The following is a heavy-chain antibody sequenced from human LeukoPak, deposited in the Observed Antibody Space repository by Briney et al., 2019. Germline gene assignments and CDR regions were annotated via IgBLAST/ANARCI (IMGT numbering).Heavy chain of an antibody. CDR1: GFTFSGSA. CDR2: IRSKANSHAT. CDR3: TRQDYDFWSGGNDY. Sequence: GGSLRLSCAASGFTFSGSAVHWVRQASGKGLEWVGRIRSKANSHATAYAASVKGRFTISRDDSKNTAYLQMNSLKTGDTAVYYCTRQDYDFWSGGNDYWGQGTLVTVSS. J-gene: IGHJ4*02. V-gene: IGHV3-73*01. D-gene: IGHD3-3*01.